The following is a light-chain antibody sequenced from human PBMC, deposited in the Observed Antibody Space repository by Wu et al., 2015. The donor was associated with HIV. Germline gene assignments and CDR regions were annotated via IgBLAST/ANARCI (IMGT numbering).Light chain of an antibody. J-gene: IGKJ1*01. CDR1: MSLAL. V-gene: IGKV1-39*01. Sequence: VGDRSHHSLAGQVMSLALFECIRQKPGLAPKLLIYHTSNLQTGVPSRFSGSGSGTDFTLTISSLQPEDFATYYCLQSYSTLWTFGQGTKVEVK. CDR3: LQSYSTLWT. CDR2: HTS.